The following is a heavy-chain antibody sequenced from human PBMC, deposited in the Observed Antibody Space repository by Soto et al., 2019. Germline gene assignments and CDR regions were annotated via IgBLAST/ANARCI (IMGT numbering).Heavy chain of an antibody. D-gene: IGHD2-21*01. CDR2: IYYSGRT. CDR3: ARHAHRNSRLDD. J-gene: IGHJ4*02. Sequence: QLQLQESGPGLVKPSETLSLTCTVSGGSISSSSYYCGWIRQPPGKGLEWIGSIYYSGRTYYNLSLKIPVTKSVDTSKNQFSLKLSSVTAAYTGVYYCARHAHRNSRLDDWGQGTLVTVSS. V-gene: IGHV4-39*01. CDR1: GGSISSSSYY.